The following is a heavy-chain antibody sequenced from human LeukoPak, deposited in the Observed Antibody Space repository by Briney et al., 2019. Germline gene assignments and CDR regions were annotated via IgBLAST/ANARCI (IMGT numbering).Heavy chain of an antibody. V-gene: IGHV3-7*01. Sequence: GGSLRLSCAASGFTFSSLWMIWIRQAPGKGLEWVANINQDGSEKYYVDSVKGRFTTSRDNAENSLYLQMNSLTADDTAVYYCGRGGHDSSWFWLDWGQGTLVTVSS. D-gene: IGHD6-13*01. CDR3: GRGGHDSSWFWLD. CDR2: INQDGSEK. CDR1: GFTFSSLW. J-gene: IGHJ4*02.